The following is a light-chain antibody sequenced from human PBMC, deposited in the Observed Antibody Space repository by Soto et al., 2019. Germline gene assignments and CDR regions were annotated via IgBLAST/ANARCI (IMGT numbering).Light chain of an antibody. V-gene: IGKV1-39*01. CDR2: VGS. CDR1: ENIRNY. CDR3: QQSYTVPYT. J-gene: IGKJ2*01. Sequence: DIQMTQSPSSLSASVGDRVTISCRSSENIRNYLIWYRQKTGKAPELLMYVGSTLESEVPSRFSGSGLGTVFTLTIKRLQPEDFGFYYYQQSYTVPYTFGRGTSLDI.